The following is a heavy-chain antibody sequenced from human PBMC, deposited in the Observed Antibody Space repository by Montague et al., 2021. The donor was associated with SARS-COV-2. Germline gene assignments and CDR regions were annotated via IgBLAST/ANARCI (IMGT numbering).Heavy chain of an antibody. CDR1: GGSISSYY. V-gene: IGHV4-59*08. J-gene: IGHJ5*02. CDR2: IYYSEKT. Sequence: SETLSLTCTVSGGSISSYYWTWIRQPPGRGLEWIGYIYYSEKTNYNPSLKSRVTISEDTSKNQFSLKLRSVTAADTAVYHCARNIGWYSLDRWGQGTLVTVSS. CDR3: ARNIGWYSLDR. D-gene: IGHD6-19*01.